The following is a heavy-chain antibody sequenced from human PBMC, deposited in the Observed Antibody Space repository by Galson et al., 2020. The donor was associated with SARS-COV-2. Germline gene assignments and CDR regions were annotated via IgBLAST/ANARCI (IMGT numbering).Heavy chain of an antibody. V-gene: IGHV3-30*04. J-gene: IGHJ3*02. Sequence: QLGESLKISCDTSGFTFTKYAMHWVRQAPGKGLEWLTVISHDGKIHVYADPVKGRFTISRDNYGNMVFLQIVSLRPDDTALYYCTRDVSGGASDIWGQGIMVTVSS. CDR2: ISHDGKIH. CDR1: GFTFTKYA. CDR3: TRDVSGGASDI. D-gene: IGHD1-26*01.